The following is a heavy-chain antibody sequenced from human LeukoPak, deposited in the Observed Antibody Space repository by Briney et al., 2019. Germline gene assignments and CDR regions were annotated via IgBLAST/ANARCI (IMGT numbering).Heavy chain of an antibody. J-gene: IGHJ4*02. V-gene: IGHV3-66*04. CDR3: ARLHYDVLTGPFDY. D-gene: IGHD3-9*01. CDR1: GFTVSSNY. Sequence: GGSLRLSCVASGFTVSSNYMSWVRQAPGKGLEWVSIIYSGGATFYADSVKGRFIISRENSKNTLWLQMNSLRAEDTAVYYCARLHYDVLTGPFDYWGQGTLVTVSS. CDR2: IYSGGAT.